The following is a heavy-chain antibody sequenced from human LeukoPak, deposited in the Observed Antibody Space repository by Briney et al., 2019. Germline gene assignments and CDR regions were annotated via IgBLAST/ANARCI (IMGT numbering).Heavy chain of an antibody. Sequence: ASVRVSCKASGGTFSSYAISWVRQAPGQGLEWMGGIIPIFGTANYAQKFQGRVTITTVESTSTAYMELSSLRSEDTAVYYCARGRRTTPSFDYWGQGTLVTVSS. D-gene: IGHD4-11*01. CDR1: GGTFSSYA. J-gene: IGHJ4*02. V-gene: IGHV1-69*05. CDR2: IIPIFGTA. CDR3: ARGRRTTPSFDY.